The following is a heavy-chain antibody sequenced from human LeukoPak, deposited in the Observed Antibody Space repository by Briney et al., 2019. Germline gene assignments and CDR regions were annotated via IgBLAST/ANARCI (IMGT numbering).Heavy chain of an antibody. CDR3: ARGKGSGGSLAYFDY. CDR1: GGSLSSSNW. V-gene: IGHV4-4*02. D-gene: IGHD2-15*01. J-gene: IGHJ4*02. Sequence: SGTLSLTCAVSGGSLSSSNWWSWVRQPPGKGLEWIGEIYHSGSTNYNPSLKSRVTISVDKSKNQFSLKLSSVTAADTAVYYCARGKGSGGSLAYFDYWGQGTLVTVSS. CDR2: IYHSGST.